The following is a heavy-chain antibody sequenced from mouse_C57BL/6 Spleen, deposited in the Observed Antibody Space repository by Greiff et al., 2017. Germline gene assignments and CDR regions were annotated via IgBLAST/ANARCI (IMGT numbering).Heavy chain of an antibody. J-gene: IGHJ4*01. CDR3: ARLLYDMDY. CDR1: GYSITSGYY. V-gene: IGHV3-6*01. D-gene: IGHD1-1*01. Sequence: EVKVEESGPGLVKPSQSLSLTCSVTGYSITSGYYWYWIRQFPGNKLEWMGYISYDGSNNYNPSLKNRISITRDPSTNQFFLKLNSVTTEDAATYYCARLLYDMDYWGQGTSVTVSS. CDR2: ISYDGSN.